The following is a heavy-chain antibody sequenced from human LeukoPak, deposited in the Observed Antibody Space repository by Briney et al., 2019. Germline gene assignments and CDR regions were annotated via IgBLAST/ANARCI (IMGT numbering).Heavy chain of an antibody. CDR2: ISAYNGNT. Sequence: GASVKVSCKASGYTFTSYGISWVRQAPGQGLEWMGWISAYNGNTNYAQKLQGRVTMTTDTSTSTAYMELRSLRSDDTVVYYCARGTRRTYYDILTGYPQPTYFDYWGQGTLVTVSS. J-gene: IGHJ4*02. CDR1: GYTFTSYG. D-gene: IGHD3-9*01. V-gene: IGHV1-18*01. CDR3: ARGTRRTYYDILTGYPQPTYFDY.